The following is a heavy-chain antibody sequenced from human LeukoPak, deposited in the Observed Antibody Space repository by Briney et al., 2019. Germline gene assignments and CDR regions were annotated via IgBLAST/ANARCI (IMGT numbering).Heavy chain of an antibody. D-gene: IGHD3-9*01. CDR3: ARDPAVDYDILTGYPTGGFDY. Sequence: GGSLRLSCAASGFTFSSYEMNWVRQAPGKGLEWVSYISSSGSTIYYADSVKGRFTISRDNAKNSLYLQMNSLRAEDTAVYYCARDPAVDYDILTGYPTGGFDYWGQGTLVTVSS. CDR1: GFTFSSYE. J-gene: IGHJ4*02. V-gene: IGHV3-48*03. CDR2: ISSSGSTI.